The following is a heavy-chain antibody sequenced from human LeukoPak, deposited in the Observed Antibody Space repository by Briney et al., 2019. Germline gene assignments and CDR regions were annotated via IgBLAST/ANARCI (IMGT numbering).Heavy chain of an antibody. D-gene: IGHD3-3*01. Sequence: ASVKVYCKVSGYTLTELSMHWVRQAPGKGLEWMGGFDPEDGETIYAQKFQGRVTMTEDTSTDTAYMELSSLRSEDTAVYYCATVHRHDFWSGYFPFDYWGQGTLVTVSS. V-gene: IGHV1-24*01. J-gene: IGHJ4*02. CDR3: ATVHRHDFWSGYFPFDY. CDR1: GYTLTELS. CDR2: FDPEDGET.